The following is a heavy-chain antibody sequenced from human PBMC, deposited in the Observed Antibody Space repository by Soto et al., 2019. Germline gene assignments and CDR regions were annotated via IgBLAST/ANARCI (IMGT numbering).Heavy chain of an antibody. V-gene: IGHV4-31*03. Sequence: SETLCLTCTVSGGSISSGGYYGGWIRQHPGKGLEWIGYIYYSGSTYYNPSLKSRVTISVDTSKNQFSLKLSSVTAADTAVYYCARVVTVYDILTGYFPAWGQGTLVTVSS. D-gene: IGHD3-9*01. CDR3: ARVVTVYDILTGYFPA. J-gene: IGHJ5*02. CDR2: IYYSGST. CDR1: GGSISSGGYY.